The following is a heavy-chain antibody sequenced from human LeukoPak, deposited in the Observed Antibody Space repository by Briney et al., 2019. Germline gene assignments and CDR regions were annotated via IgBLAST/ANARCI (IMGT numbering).Heavy chain of an antibody. D-gene: IGHD3-22*01. CDR2: IYYSGST. V-gene: IGHV4-39*01. CDR1: GGSISSSRYY. Sequence: SETLSLTCTVSGGSISSSRYYGGWIRQPPGKGLEWIGSIYYSGSTYYNPSLKSRVTISVDTSKNQFSLKLSSVTAADTAVYYCARHAYSSGYYFDYWGQGTLVTVSS. CDR3: ARHAYSSGYYFDY. J-gene: IGHJ4*02.